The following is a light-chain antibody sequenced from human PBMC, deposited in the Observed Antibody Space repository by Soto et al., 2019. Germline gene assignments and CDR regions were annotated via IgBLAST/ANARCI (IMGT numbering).Light chain of an antibody. Sequence: QSALTQPASVSGSPGQSITISCTGTSSDVGAYNYVSWYQQRPGKVPKLLSYDVNNRHSGVSNRFCGSKSGNTASLTISWLQAEDEVDYYCRSHTPRSTQVFGPGTTLTVL. CDR3: RSHTPRSTQV. CDR1: SSDVGAYNY. CDR2: DVN. V-gene: IGLV2-14*01. J-gene: IGLJ1*01.